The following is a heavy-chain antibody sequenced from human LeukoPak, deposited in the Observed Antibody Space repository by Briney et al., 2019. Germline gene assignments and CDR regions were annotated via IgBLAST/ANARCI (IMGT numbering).Heavy chain of an antibody. J-gene: IGHJ4*02. CDR2: IYHSGST. V-gene: IGHV4-38-2*01. Sequence: PSETLSLTCAVSGYSISSGYYWGWIRQPPGKGLEWIGSIYHSGSTYYNPSLKSQVTISVDTSKNQFSLKLSSVTAADTAVYYCARLSPEYYYDSSGYPNIWGQGTLVTVSS. D-gene: IGHD3-22*01. CDR3: ARLSPEYYYDSSGYPNI. CDR1: GYSISSGYY.